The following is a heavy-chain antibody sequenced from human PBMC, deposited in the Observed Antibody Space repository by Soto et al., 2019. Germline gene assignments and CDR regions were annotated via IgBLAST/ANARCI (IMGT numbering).Heavy chain of an antibody. Sequence: SETLSLTCTVSGGSISSSSYYWGWIRQPPGKGLEWIGSIYYSGSTYYNPSLKSRVTISVDTSKNQFSLKLSSVTAADTAVYYCARHAKQQLVRNWGQGTLVTVSS. V-gene: IGHV4-39*01. CDR1: GGSISSSSYY. D-gene: IGHD6-13*01. CDR2: IYYSGST. J-gene: IGHJ4*02. CDR3: ARHAKQQLVRN.